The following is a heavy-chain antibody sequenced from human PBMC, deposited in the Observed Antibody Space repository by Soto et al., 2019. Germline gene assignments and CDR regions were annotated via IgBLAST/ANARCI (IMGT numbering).Heavy chain of an antibody. CDR2: ISSSGSTI. Sequence: GGSLRLSCAASGFTFSDYYMSWIRQAPGKGLEWVSYISSSGSTIYYADSVKGRFTISRDNAKNSLYLQMNSLRAEDTAVYYCASGGPLYDYIWGSYRSRFDYWGQGTLVTVSS. CDR1: GFTFSDYY. V-gene: IGHV3-11*01. D-gene: IGHD3-16*02. J-gene: IGHJ4*02. CDR3: ASGGPLYDYIWGSYRSRFDY.